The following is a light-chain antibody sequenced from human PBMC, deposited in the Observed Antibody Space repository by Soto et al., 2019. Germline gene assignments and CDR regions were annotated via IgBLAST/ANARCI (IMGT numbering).Light chain of an antibody. Sequence: EIVMTQSPSTLSVSRWERATISCRANQAISSKLAWYQQKPGQAPRLLIYEASTMTSGIPSRFSGSGSGTEISPLTSSMQYEDVVVSYCQQYKNWYSGTFGQGTKVDIK. V-gene: IGKV3-15*01. J-gene: IGKJ1*01. CDR3: QQYKNWYSGT. CDR2: EAS. CDR1: QAISSK.